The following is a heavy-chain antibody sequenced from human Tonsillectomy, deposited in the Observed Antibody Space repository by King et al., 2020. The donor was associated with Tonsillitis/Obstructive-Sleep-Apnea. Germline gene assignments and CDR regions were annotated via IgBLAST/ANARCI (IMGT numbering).Heavy chain of an antibody. CDR1: GFIFSSYG. CDR2: ISFDGRNK. V-gene: IGHV3-30*18. D-gene: IGHD5-18*01. Sequence: VQLVESGGGVVQPGRSLRLSCAASGFIFSSYGMHWVRQAPGKGLEWVAVISFDGRNKDYADSVKGRFTISRDNSKNTVYLQMNSLRAEDTAVYYCAKAGGYTYGPLDYWGQGTLVTVSS. CDR3: AKAGGYTYGPLDY. J-gene: IGHJ4*02.